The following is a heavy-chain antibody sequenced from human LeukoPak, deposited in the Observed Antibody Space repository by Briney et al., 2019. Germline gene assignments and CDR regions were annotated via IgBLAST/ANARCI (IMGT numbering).Heavy chain of an antibody. D-gene: IGHD3-16*02. CDR2: INHSGST. CDR3: ARRIANYDYVWGSYRSYYFDY. J-gene: IGHJ4*02. CDR1: GGSFSGYY. Sequence: PSETLSLTCAVYGGSFSGYYWSWIRQPPGKGLEWIGEINHSGSTNYNPSLKSRVTISVDTSKNQFSLKLSSVTAADTAVYYCARRIANYDYVWGSYRSYYFDYWGQGTLVTVSS. V-gene: IGHV4-34*01.